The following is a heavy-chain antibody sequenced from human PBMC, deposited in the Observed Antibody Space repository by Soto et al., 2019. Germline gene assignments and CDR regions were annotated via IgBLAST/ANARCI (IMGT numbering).Heavy chain of an antibody. V-gene: IGHV1-2*02. CDR2: IGPESGAT. Sequence: GASVKVSCKASGYTFTGHYIHWARQAPEQGPEWMGEIGPESGATRYAQRFQGRVAMTRDMSITTVYMELNNLSPDDTAVYYCGGGRSGQIVVFYWGQGTPVTVSS. D-gene: IGHD1-26*01. CDR1: GYTFTGHY. J-gene: IGHJ4*02. CDR3: GGGRSGQIVVFY.